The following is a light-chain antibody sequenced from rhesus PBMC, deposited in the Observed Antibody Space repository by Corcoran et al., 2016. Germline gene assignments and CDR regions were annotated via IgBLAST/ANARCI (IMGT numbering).Light chain of an antibody. CDR2: KAS. J-gene: IGKJ3*01. V-gene: IGKV1-22*01. Sequence: DIQMTQSPSSLSASVGDTVTITCRASQSISSWLAWYQQKPGKAPKLLIYKASTLQSGVPSRFSGRGSWTNFTLTISSLQSEDFATYYCQQYSSSPFTFGPGTKLDIK. CDR1: QSISSW. CDR3: QQYSSSPFT.